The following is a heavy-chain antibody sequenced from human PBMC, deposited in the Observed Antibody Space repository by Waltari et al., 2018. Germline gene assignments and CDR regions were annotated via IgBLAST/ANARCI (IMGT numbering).Heavy chain of an antibody. V-gene: IGHV3-21*01. CDR3: ARAYGDYASYFDY. CDR2: ISSSSSYI. D-gene: IGHD4-17*01. Sequence: EVQLVESGGGLVKPGGSLRLSWAAFGFTFSSYSMNWFRQAPGKGLEWVSSISSSSSYIYYADSVKGRFTISRDNAKNSLYLQMNSLRAEDTAVYYCARAYGDYASYFDYWGQGTLVTVSS. J-gene: IGHJ4*02. CDR1: GFTFSSYS.